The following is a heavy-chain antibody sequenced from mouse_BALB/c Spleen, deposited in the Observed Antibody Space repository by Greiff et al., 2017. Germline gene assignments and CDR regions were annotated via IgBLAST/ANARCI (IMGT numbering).Heavy chain of an antibody. V-gene: IGHV5-12-2*01. D-gene: IGHD1-1*01. CDR1: GFTFSSYT. CDR2: ISNGGGGT. J-gene: IGHJ2*01. CDR3: ARQGYGSSPFDY. Sequence: EVQLVESGGGLVQPRGSLKLSCAASGFTFSSYTMSWVRQTPEKRLEWVAYISNGGGGTYYPDTVKGRFTISRDNAKNTLYLQMSSLKSEDTAMYYCARQGYGSSPFDYWGQGTTLTVSS.